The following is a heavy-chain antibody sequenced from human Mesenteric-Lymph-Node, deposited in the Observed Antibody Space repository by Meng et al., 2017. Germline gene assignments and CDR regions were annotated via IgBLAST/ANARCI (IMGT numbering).Heavy chain of an antibody. D-gene: IGHD1-26*01. Sequence: SVKVSCKASGGTFSNYAISWVRQAPGHGLEWMGGIIAIFGTASYAQKFQGRVTITTDESTSTAYLELGSLRSEDTAVYYCARGGLNGGSYRLFGAFDIWGQGTMVTVSS. V-gene: IGHV1-69*05. CDR1: GGTFSNYA. J-gene: IGHJ3*02. CDR2: IIAIFGTA. CDR3: ARGGLNGGSYRLFGAFDI.